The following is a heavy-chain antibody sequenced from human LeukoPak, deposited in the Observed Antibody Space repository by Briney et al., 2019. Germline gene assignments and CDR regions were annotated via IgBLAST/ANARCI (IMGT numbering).Heavy chain of an antibody. J-gene: IGHJ3*02. CDR2: IYDGGST. D-gene: IGHD3-22*01. CDR1: GFTVSSNY. CDR3: ARVKSGYDSSGYYAFDI. Sequence: GGSLRLSCAASGFTVSSNYMSWVRQAPGKGLEWVSVIYDGGSTYYADSVKGRFTITRHNSKNTLYLQMNSLRAEDTAVYYCARVKSGYDSSGYYAFDIWGQGTMVTVSS. V-gene: IGHV3-53*04.